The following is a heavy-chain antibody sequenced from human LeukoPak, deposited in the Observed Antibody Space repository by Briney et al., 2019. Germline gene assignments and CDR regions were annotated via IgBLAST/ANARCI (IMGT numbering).Heavy chain of an antibody. Sequence: PSETLSLTCAVYGGSFSSYYWSWIRQPPGKGLEWIGEINHSGSTNYNPSLKSRVTISVDTSKNQFSLKLSSVTAADTAVYYCARVGYSSRQYYWGQGTLVTVSS. CDR3: ARVGYSSRQYY. J-gene: IGHJ4*02. CDR1: GGSFSSYY. V-gene: IGHV4-34*01. CDR2: INHSGST. D-gene: IGHD5-18*01.